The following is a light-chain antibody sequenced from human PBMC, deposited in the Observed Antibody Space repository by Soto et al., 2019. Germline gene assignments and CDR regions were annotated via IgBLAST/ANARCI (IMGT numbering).Light chain of an antibody. CDR1: QSLVHGDGNTY. J-gene: IGKJ1*01. CDR3: LQATQFPWT. CDR2: KSS. Sequence: DIVMTQNPLSSPVTLGQPASISCRSSQSLVHGDGNTYLSWLQQRPGQPPRLLIHKSSNRVSGVPDRFSGSGAGTEFTLKISRVEAEDVGVYYCLQATQFPWTFGQGTRVESK. V-gene: IGKV2-24*01.